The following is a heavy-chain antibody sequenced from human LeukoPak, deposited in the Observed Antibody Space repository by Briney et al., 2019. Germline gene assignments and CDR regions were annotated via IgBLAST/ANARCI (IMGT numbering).Heavy chain of an antibody. D-gene: IGHD3-22*01. CDR2: IIPIFGTA. J-gene: IGHJ5*02. Sequence: ASVKVSCKASGGTFSSYAISWVRQAPGQGLEWMGGIIPIFGTANYAQKFQGRVTITTEKSRSTAYMDLSSLRSEDTAVYYCARLNSGGYYQNWFDPWGQGTLVTVSS. CDR1: GGTFSSYA. V-gene: IGHV1-69*05. CDR3: ARLNSGGYYQNWFDP.